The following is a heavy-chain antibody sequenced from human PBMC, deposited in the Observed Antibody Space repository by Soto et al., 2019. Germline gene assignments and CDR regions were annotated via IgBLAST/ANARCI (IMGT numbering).Heavy chain of an antibody. CDR3: ARDRPYSSGWYDHDAFDI. J-gene: IGHJ3*02. CDR1: GGTFSSYA. V-gene: IGHV1-69*12. CDR2: IIPIFGTA. Sequence: QVPLVQSGAEVKKPGSSVKVSCKASGGTFSSYAISWVRQAPGQGLEWMGGIIPIFGTANYAQKFQGRVTITADESTSTAYMELSSLRSEDTAVYYCARDRPYSSGWYDHDAFDIWGQGTMVTVSS. D-gene: IGHD6-19*01.